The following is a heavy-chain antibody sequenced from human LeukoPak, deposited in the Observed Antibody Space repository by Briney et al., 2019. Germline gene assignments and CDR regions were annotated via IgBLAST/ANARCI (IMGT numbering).Heavy chain of an antibody. D-gene: IGHD2-15*01. CDR1: GGSISSSSYY. CDR2: IYYSGST. V-gene: IGHV4-39*07. Sequence: KPSETLSLTCTVSGGSISSSSYYWGWIRQPPGKGLEWIGSIYYSGSTYYNPSLKSRVTISVDTSKNQFSLKLSSVTAADTAVYYCAGMVVAAKRYAFDIWGQGTMVTVSS. J-gene: IGHJ3*02. CDR3: AGMVVAAKRYAFDI.